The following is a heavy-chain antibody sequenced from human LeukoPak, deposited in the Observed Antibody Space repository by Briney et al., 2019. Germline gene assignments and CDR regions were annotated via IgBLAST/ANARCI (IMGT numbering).Heavy chain of an antibody. D-gene: IGHD2-21*02. CDR2: IYSGGST. CDR3: ASSHCGGDCYSGNFDY. V-gene: IGHV3-53*01. Sequence: GGSLRLSGAASGFTVSSNYMSWVRQAPGKGLEWVSVIYSGGSTYYADSVKGRFTISRDNSKNTLYLQMNSLRAEDTAVYYCASSHCGGDCYSGNFDYWGQGTLVTVSS. CDR1: GFTVSSNY. J-gene: IGHJ4*02.